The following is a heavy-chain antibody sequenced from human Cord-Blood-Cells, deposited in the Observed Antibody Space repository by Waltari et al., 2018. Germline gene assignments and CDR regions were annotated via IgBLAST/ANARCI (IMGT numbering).Heavy chain of an antibody. J-gene: IGHJ3*02. Sequence: QVQLVQSGAEVKKPGSSVKVSCKASGGTFSSYAISWVRQAPGQGLEWMGGSIPIFVTANSAPKFQGRATIAADESTSKADMELSSLRAEDTAVYDCARARAGGGAFDIWGQGTMVTVSS. V-gene: IGHV1-69*12. CDR3: ARARAGGGAFDI. CDR1: GGTFSSYA. D-gene: IGHD3-10*01. CDR2: SIPIFVTA.